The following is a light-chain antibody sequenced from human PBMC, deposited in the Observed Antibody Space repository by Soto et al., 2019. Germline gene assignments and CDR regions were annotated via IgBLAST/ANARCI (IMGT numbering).Light chain of an antibody. CDR3: QQYDNWPWT. CDR1: QSVRSN. J-gene: IGKJ1*01. CDR2: GAS. Sequence: EIVMRQSPATLSVSPGERVTLSCRASQSVRSNLAWYQQKPCQSPRLLIYGASTRATGIPARFSGSGSGTEFTLTISSLQSEDFGVYFCQQYDNWPWTFGQGTKVDI. V-gene: IGKV3-15*01.